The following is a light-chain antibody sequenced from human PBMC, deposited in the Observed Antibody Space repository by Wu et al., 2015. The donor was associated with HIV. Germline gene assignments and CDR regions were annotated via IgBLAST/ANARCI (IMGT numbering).Light chain of an antibody. CDR1: QSISSW. J-gene: IGKJ1*01. CDR3: QQYLSSPWT. V-gene: IGKV1-5*03. CDR2: KAS. Sequence: IQMTQSPSTLSASVGDRVTMTCRASQSISSWLAWYQQKPGKAPKLLMYKASNLESGVPSRFSGSGSGTEFTLTISSLQPGDFASYHCQQYLSSPWTFGRGTKIEI.